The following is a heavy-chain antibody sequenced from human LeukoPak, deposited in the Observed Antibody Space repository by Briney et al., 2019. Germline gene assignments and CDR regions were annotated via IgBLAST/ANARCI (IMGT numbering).Heavy chain of an antibody. CDR2: IYWNDDK. D-gene: IGHD1-26*01. V-gene: IGHV2-5*01. CDR3: AHRPDGSYINY. J-gene: IGHJ4*02. CDR1: GFSLSSSGVG. Sequence: SGPTLVKPTQTLTLTCTFSGFSLSSSGVGVGWIRQPPGKALEWLALIYWNDDKRYSPSLRSRLTITKDTSKNQVVLTMTNMDPVDTGTYFCAHRPDGSYINYWGQGTLVTVSS.